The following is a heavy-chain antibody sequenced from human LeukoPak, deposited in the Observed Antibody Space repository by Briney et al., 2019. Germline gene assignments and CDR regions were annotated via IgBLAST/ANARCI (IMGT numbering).Heavy chain of an antibody. J-gene: IGHJ6*03. CDR3: ARAMGHPDSYYYYYMDV. CDR2: IIPIFGTA. CDR1: GGTFSSYA. V-gene: IGHV1-69*13. Sequence: ASVKVSCKASGGTFSSYATSWVRQAPGQGLEWMGGIIPIFGTANYAQKFQGRVTITADESTSTAYMELSSLRSEDTAVYYCARAMGHPDSYYYYYMDVWGKGTTVTVSS. D-gene: IGHD2-8*01.